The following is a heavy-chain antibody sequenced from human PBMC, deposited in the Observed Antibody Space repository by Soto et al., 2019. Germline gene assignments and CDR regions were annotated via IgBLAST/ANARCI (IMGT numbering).Heavy chain of an antibody. J-gene: IGHJ4*02. Sequence: EVQLLESGGGLVQPGGSLRLSCAASGFTFSSYAMSWVRQAPGKGLEWVSAISGSGGSTYYADSVKGRFTISRDNSKNTXYXXMNSLRAEDTAVYYCAKRAAYYYDSSGYYDDFFDYWGQGTLVTVSS. V-gene: IGHV3-23*01. CDR3: AKRAAYYYDSSGYYDDFFDY. CDR2: ISGSGGST. D-gene: IGHD3-22*01. CDR1: GFTFSSYA.